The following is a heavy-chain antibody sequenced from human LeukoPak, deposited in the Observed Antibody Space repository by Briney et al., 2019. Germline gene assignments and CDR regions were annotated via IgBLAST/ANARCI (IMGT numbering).Heavy chain of an antibody. CDR1: GFTFSNDW. J-gene: IGHJ6*03. V-gene: IGHV3-74*01. CDR2: VYSDGTGK. Sequence: PGGSLRLSCAASGFTFSNDWMHWVRQAPGEGLSWVSRVYSDGTGKTYADSVEGRFTISRDNAKNTLYLEMNSLRAEDTAIYYCIRTLIVATTPYMDVWGKGTTVTVSS. CDR3: IRTLIVATTPYMDV. D-gene: IGHD5-12*01.